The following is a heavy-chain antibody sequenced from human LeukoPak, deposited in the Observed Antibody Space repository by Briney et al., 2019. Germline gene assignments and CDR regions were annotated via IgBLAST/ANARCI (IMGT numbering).Heavy chain of an antibody. D-gene: IGHD6-19*01. V-gene: IGHV3-23*01. CDR2: ITDTGDRT. Sequence: GGSLRLSCAASAFSFSTYAMSWVRQAPGKGLEWVSSITDTGDRTYYTDSVKGRFTISRDNSWNTLSLQMNNLRGEDTARYYCARGPRPGYSGGWYYFDYWGKGALVTVSS. CDR1: AFSFSTYA. CDR3: ARGPRPGYSGGWYYFDY. J-gene: IGHJ4*02.